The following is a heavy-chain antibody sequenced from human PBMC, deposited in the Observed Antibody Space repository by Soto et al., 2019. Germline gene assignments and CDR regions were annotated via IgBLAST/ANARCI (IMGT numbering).Heavy chain of an antibody. CDR1: GGSISSYY. Sequence: SETLSLTCTVSGGSISSYYWNWIRQPPGKGLEWIGYIYYSGRTNYNPSLKSRVTISVDTSKNQFSLKLSSVTAADTAVYYCARVTKSRDGYNINFDYWGQGTLVTVSS. CDR2: IYYSGRT. J-gene: IGHJ4*02. V-gene: IGHV4-59*01. CDR3: ARVTKSRDGYNINFDY. D-gene: IGHD5-12*01.